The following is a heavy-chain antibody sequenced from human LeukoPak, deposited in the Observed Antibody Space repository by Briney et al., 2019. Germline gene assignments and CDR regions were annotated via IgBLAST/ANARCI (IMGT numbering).Heavy chain of an antibody. J-gene: IGHJ3*01. Sequence: GASVKVSCKASGYTFTSYGISWVRQAPGQGLEWMGRIIPILDTPNFAEKFRGRVTITADESTSTVYMELSSLTSEDTAVYLCTSGLSSPFDTFDVWGHGTMVTVSS. CDR2: IIPILDTP. V-gene: IGHV1-69*11. CDR1: GYTFTSYG. D-gene: IGHD2/OR15-2a*01. CDR3: TSGLSSPFDTFDV.